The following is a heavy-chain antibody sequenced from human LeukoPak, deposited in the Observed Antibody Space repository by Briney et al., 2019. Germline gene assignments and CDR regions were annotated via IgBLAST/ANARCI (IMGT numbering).Heavy chain of an antibody. D-gene: IGHD1-26*01. CDR3: ASSSGSYQYYFDH. J-gene: IGHJ4*02. V-gene: IGHV1-69*05. CDR1: GGTFSSYA. CDR2: IIPIFGTA. Sequence: SVKVSCKASGGTFSSYAISWVRQAPGQGLEWMGRIIPIFGTANYAQKFQGRVTITTDESTSTVYMELSSLRSEDTAVYYCASSSGSYQYYFDHWGQGTLVTVSS.